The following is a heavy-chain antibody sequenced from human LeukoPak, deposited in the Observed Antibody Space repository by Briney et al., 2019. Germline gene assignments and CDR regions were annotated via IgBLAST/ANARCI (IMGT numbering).Heavy chain of an antibody. CDR1: GFTFSSYE. Sequence: SGGSLRLSCAASGFTFSSYEMNWVRQAPGKGLEWVSYISSSGSTIYYADSVKGRFTISRDNAKNSLYLQMNSLRAEDTAVYYCAREPSAAGYCSSTSCYADAFDIWGQGTMVTVSS. CDR3: AREPSAAGYCSSTSCYADAFDI. D-gene: IGHD2-2*01. V-gene: IGHV3-48*03. CDR2: ISSSGSTI. J-gene: IGHJ3*02.